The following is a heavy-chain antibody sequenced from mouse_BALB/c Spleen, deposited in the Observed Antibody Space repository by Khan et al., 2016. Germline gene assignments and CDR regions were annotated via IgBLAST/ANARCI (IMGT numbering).Heavy chain of an antibody. Sequence: EVQLQESGPGLVKPSQSLSLTCTVTGYSITSDYAWNWIRQFPGNKLEWMGYRSYSGSTSYNPSLKSRISITRDTSKNQFFLQLNSVTTEDTATYYCARDYYCSSYFDYWGQGTTLTVSS. CDR3: ARDYYCSSYFDY. CDR1: GYSITSDYA. J-gene: IGHJ2*01. D-gene: IGHD1-1*01. CDR2: RSYSGST. V-gene: IGHV3-2*02.